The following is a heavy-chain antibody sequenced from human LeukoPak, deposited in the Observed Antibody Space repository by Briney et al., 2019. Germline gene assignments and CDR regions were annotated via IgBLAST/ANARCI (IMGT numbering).Heavy chain of an antibody. Sequence: ASVKVSCKASGYTFISYYMHWVRQATGQGLEWMGWMNPNSGNTGYARKFQGRVTMTRNTSISTAYMELSSLRSEDTAVYYCAGYCSGGSCYNWFDPWGQGTLVTVSS. CDR3: AGYCSGGSCYNWFDP. D-gene: IGHD2-15*01. V-gene: IGHV1-8*02. J-gene: IGHJ5*02. CDR1: GYTFISYY. CDR2: MNPNSGNT.